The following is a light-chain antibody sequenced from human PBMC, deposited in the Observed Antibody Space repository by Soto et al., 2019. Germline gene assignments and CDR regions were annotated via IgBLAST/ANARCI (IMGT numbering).Light chain of an antibody. CDR1: SSDVGSYNY. V-gene: IGLV2-14*01. J-gene: IGLJ2*01. CDR2: EVR. CDR3: SSYTTSTTQV. Sequence: QSVLTQPASVSGSPGQSITISCTGTSSDVGSYNYVSWYQQHPGKAPKLMIYEVRNWPSGVSDRFSGSKSGKTASLTIFGFQAEDEADYYCSSYTTSTTQVFGGGTKVTVL.